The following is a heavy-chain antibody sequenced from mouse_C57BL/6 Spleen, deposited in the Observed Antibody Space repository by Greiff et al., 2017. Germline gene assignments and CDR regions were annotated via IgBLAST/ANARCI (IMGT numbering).Heavy chain of an antibody. Sequence: VQLKESGPELVKPGASVKIPCKASGYTFTDYNMDWVKQSHGKSLEWIGDINPNNGGTIYNQKFKGQATLTVDKSASTAYMELRSLTSEDTAVYYCARRTAQAHYYAMDYWGQGTSVTVSS. CDR3: ARRTAQAHYYAMDY. D-gene: IGHD3-2*02. V-gene: IGHV1-18*01. CDR1: GYTFTDYN. CDR2: INPNNGGT. J-gene: IGHJ4*01.